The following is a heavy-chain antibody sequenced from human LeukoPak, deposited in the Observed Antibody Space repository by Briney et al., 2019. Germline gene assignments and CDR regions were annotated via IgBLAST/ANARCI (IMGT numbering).Heavy chain of an antibody. Sequence: PGGSLRLSCAASGFTFSNYWMHWVRQAPGKGLVWVSSIDSSGGYMFYADSVKGRFIISRDNAKDSLYLQMNSLRVEDTAVYYCLRGDRRDYWGQGTLVTVSS. CDR2: IDSSGGYM. J-gene: IGHJ4*02. V-gene: IGHV3-21*06. CDR1: GFTFSNYW. CDR3: LRGDRRDY.